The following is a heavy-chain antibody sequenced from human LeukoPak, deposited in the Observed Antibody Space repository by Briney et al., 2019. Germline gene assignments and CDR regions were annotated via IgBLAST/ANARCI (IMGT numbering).Heavy chain of an antibody. CDR3: AREDRVVVPVSTNWFDP. Sequence: PSETLSLTCTVSGGSISSGDYYWSWIRQPPGKGLEWIGYIYYSGSTYYNPSLKSRVTMSVDTSKNQFSLKLSSVTAADTAVYYCAREDRVVVPVSTNWFDPWGQGTLVTVSS. D-gene: IGHD2-2*01. V-gene: IGHV4-30-4*01. CDR1: GGSISSGDYY. CDR2: IYYSGST. J-gene: IGHJ5*02.